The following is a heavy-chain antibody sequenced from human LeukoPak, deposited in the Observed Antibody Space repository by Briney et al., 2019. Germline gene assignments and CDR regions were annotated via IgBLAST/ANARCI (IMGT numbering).Heavy chain of an antibody. J-gene: IGHJ2*01. CDR3: AEEGGDHWYFPF. CDR1: GGSISHSY. Sequence: SETLSLTCTVSGGSISHSYWSWIRRPPGKGLEWIGYFYNSGITNFNPSLKSRVSISVDTSKNQFSLRLTSVTAADTAVDYCAEEGGDHWYFPFWGRGTLVTVLS. V-gene: IGHV4-59*03. D-gene: IGHD3-10*01. CDR2: FYNSGIT.